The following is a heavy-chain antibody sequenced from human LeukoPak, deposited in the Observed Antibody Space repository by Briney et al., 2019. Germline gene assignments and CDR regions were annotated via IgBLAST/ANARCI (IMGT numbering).Heavy chain of an antibody. D-gene: IGHD1-7*01. Sequence: GGSLRLSCAASGFTFSSYSMNWVRQAPGKGLEWVSYISSSSRTIYYADSVKGRFTIPRDNAKNSLYLQMNSLRDEDTAVYYCARDQFGNYRIDYWGQGTLVTVSS. V-gene: IGHV3-48*02. J-gene: IGHJ4*02. CDR3: ARDQFGNYRIDY. CDR2: ISSSSRTI. CDR1: GFTFSSYS.